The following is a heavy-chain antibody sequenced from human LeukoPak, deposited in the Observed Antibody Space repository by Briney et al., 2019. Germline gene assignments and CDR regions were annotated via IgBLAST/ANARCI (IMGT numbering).Heavy chain of an antibody. CDR3: ARGRGSSSTSCYASIWFDP. Sequence: ASVKVSCKASGYTFTSYGISWVRQAPGQGLEWMGWISAYNGNTNYAQKLQGRVTMTTDTSTSTAYMELRSLRSDGTAVYYCARGRGSSSTSCYASIWFDPWGQGTLVTVSS. CDR2: ISAYNGNT. V-gene: IGHV1-18*01. J-gene: IGHJ5*02. D-gene: IGHD2-2*01. CDR1: GYTFTSYG.